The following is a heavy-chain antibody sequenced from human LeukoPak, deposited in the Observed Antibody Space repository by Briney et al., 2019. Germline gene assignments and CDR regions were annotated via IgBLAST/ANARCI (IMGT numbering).Heavy chain of an antibody. D-gene: IGHD2-21*01. Sequence: PSETLSLTRTVSGGSISSYYWSWIRQPPGKGLEWIGYIYYSGSTNYNPSLKSRVTISVDTSKNQFSLKLSSVTAADTAVYYCARGDYSNYYYGMDVWGQGTTVTVSS. J-gene: IGHJ6*02. V-gene: IGHV4-59*01. CDR3: ARGDYSNYYYGMDV. CDR2: IYYSGST. CDR1: GGSISSYY.